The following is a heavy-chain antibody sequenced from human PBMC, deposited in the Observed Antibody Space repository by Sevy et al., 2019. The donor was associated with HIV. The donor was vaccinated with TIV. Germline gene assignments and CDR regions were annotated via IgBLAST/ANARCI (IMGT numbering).Heavy chain of an antibody. CDR2: IYYSGST. Sequence: SETLSLTCTVSGGSISSGGYYWSWIRQHPGKGLEWIGYIYYSGSTYYNPSLKSRVTISVDTSKNQFSLKLSSVTAADTAGYYCARATYDSSGLYAFDIWGQGTMVTVSS. CDR1: GGSISSGGYY. CDR3: ARATYDSSGLYAFDI. D-gene: IGHD3-22*01. V-gene: IGHV4-31*03. J-gene: IGHJ3*02.